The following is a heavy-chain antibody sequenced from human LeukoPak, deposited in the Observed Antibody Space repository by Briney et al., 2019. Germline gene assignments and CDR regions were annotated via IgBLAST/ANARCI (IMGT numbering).Heavy chain of an antibody. J-gene: IGHJ5*02. CDR2: INANSGGT. CDR3: ARTRSSSVGGWFDP. V-gene: IGHV1-2*02. CDR1: GYTFTGYY. Sequence: ASVKVSCKASGYTFTGYYMHWVRQAPGQGLEWMGWINANSGGTNYAQKFQGRVTMTRDTSISTAYMELSRLRSDDTAVYYCARTRSSSVGGWFDPWGQGTLVTVSS. D-gene: IGHD6-13*01.